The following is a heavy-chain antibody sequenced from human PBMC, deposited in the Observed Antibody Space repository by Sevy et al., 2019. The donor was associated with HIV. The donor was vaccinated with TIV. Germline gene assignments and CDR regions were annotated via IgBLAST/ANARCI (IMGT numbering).Heavy chain of an antibody. CDR2: INGDGSSP. J-gene: IGHJ3*01. V-gene: IGHV3-74*01. CDR1: GFSFSSNR. CDR3: AGPLDKDRNALAF. Sequence: GGSLRLSCAASGFSFSSNRMHWVRQAPGKGLVWVSRINGDGSSPRYADSVKGRFTISIDNAKITLYLQMDSLRTEDTAVYYCAGPLDKDRNALAFWGQGTMVTVSS. D-gene: IGHD2-21*01.